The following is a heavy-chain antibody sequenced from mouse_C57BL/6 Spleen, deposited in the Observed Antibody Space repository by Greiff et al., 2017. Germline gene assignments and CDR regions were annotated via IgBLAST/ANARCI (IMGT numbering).Heavy chain of an antibody. CDR2: IWGVGST. CDR1: GFSLTSYG. V-gene: IGHV2-6*01. D-gene: IGHD1-1*01. J-gene: IGHJ4*01. Sequence: VKLMESGPGLVAPSQSLSITCTVSGFSLTSYGVDWVRQSPGKGLEWLGVIWGVGSTNYNSALKSRLSISKDNSKSQVFLKMNSLQTDDTAMYDCATSHYYGSTNYYAMDYWGQGTSVTVSS. CDR3: ATSHYYGSTNYYAMDY.